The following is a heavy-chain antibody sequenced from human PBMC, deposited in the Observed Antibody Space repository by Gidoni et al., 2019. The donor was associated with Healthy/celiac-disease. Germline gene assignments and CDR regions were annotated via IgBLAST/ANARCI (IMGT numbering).Heavy chain of an antibody. CDR2: IFSNDEK. CDR3: ARAVRGVIYFDY. V-gene: IGHV2-26*01. D-gene: IGHD3-10*01. J-gene: IGHJ4*02. CDR1: NARMG. Sequence: NARMGVSWIRQPPGKALEWLAHIFSNDEKSYSTSLKSRLTISKDTSKSQVVLTMTNMDPVDTATYYCARAVRGVIYFDYWGQGTLVTVSS.